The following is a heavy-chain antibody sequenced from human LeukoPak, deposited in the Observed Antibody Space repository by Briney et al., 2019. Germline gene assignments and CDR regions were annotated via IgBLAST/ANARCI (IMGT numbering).Heavy chain of an antibody. CDR1: GFTFSSYG. Sequence: GGTLRLSCAASGFTFSSYGMSWVRQAPGKGLEWVSAISGSGGSIYYADSVKGRFTISRDNSKNTLYLQMNSLRAEDTAVYYCAKDPGGDGYGYWGQGTLVTVSS. D-gene: IGHD5-24*01. CDR3: AKDPGGDGYGY. V-gene: IGHV3-23*01. CDR2: ISGSGGSI. J-gene: IGHJ4*02.